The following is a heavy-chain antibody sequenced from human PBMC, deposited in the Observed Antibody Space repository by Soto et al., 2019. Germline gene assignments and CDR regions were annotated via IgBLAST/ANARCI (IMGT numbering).Heavy chain of an antibody. CDR1: GYTFTSYD. CDR3: ARGSMTTVTMDV. D-gene: IGHD4-17*01. CDR2: MNPNSGNT. J-gene: IGHJ6*02. Sequence: SVKVSCKASGYTFTSYDINWVRQATGQGLEWMGWMNPNSGNTGYAQKFQGRVTMTRNTSISTAYMELSSLRSEDTAVYYCARGSMTTVTMDVWGQGTKVTVSS. V-gene: IGHV1-8*01.